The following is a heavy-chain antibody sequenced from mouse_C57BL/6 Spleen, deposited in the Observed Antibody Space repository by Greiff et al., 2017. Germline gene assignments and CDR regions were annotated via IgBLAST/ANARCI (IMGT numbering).Heavy chain of an antibody. Sequence: VQLQQPGAELVKPGASVKLSCKASGYTFTSYWMHWVKQRPGQGLEWIGMIHPNSGSTNYNEKFKSKATLTVDKSSSTAYMQLSSLTSEDSAVYYCARRDGTYYFDYWGQGTTLTVSS. D-gene: IGHD4-1*01. CDR1: GYTFTSYW. CDR3: ARRDGTYYFDY. CDR2: IHPNSGST. V-gene: IGHV1-64*01. J-gene: IGHJ2*01.